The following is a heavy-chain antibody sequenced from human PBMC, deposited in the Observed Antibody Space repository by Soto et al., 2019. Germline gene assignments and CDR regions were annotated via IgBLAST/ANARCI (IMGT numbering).Heavy chain of an antibody. Sequence: QVQLQESGPGLVKPSQTLSLTCTVSGGSISSGGYYWSWIRQHPGKGLEWIGYIYYSGSTYYNPSLKSRFTISVDTSKNQFSLKLSSVTAADTAVYYCARVSPGDTAMVSPNLSFDYWGQGTLVTVSS. J-gene: IGHJ4*02. CDR3: ARVSPGDTAMVSPNLSFDY. D-gene: IGHD5-18*01. CDR2: IYYSGST. V-gene: IGHV4-31*03. CDR1: GGSISSGGYY.